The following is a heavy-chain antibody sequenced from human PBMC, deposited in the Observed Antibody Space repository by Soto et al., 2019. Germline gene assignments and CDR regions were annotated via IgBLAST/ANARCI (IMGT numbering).Heavy chain of an antibody. CDR3: ARVMYSSSSGGDYYYYGMDV. D-gene: IGHD6-6*01. V-gene: IGHV1-8*02. CDR2: IKPNCGNT. CDR1: GSTFSNYV. J-gene: IGHJ6*02. Sequence: ASVKVSCKASGSTFSNYVFSWVRQAPGQGLEWMGGIKPNCGNTDYAQKFQGRVTMTRNTSMSTAYMELSSLRSEDTAVYYCARVMYSSSSGGDYYYYGMDVWGQGTTVTVSS.